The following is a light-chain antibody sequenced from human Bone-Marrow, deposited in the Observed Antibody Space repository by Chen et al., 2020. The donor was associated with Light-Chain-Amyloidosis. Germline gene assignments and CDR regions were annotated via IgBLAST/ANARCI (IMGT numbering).Light chain of an antibody. CDR1: DLPTKY. Sequence: SYELTQLPSVSVSPGQTARITCSGDDLPTKYAYWYQQKPGQAPVLVIHRDTERPSGISERFSGSSSGTTATLTISGVQAEDEADDHCQSADSSGTYEVIFGGGTKLTVL. CDR2: RDT. V-gene: IGLV3-25*03. J-gene: IGLJ2*01. CDR3: QSADSSGTYEVI.